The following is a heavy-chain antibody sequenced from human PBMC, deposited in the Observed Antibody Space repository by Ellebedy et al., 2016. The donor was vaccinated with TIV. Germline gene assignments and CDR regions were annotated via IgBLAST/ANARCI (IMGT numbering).Heavy chain of an antibody. J-gene: IGHJ5*02. CDR2: IPHDGGNK. V-gene: IGHV3-30-3*01. Sequence: GESLKTSCAASGFTFSTSVMHWGRQAPGKGLEWVALIPHDGGNKQYADSVEGRFTISRDDSKDTLYLQMNSLRVEDTAVYYCAREEGRSGFAGWFDPWGQGTLVIVSS. CDR3: AREEGRSGFAGWFDP. CDR1: GFTFSTSV. D-gene: IGHD3-22*01.